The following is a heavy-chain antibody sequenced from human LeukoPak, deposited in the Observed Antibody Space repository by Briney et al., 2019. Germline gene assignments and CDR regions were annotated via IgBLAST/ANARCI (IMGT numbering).Heavy chain of an antibody. CDR3: VRKVAGAAPFDS. J-gene: IGHJ4*02. CDR1: GFTFSSFA. V-gene: IGHV3-23*01. D-gene: IGHD6-19*01. Sequence: GGSLRLSCTVSGFTFSSFAMSWVRQAPGKGLEWVLGISSIGGDTPHADSVKGRFRISRDNSKNTLYLQMNSLRVEDTAMYYCVRKVAGAAPFDSWGRGTLVTVSS. CDR2: ISSIGGDT.